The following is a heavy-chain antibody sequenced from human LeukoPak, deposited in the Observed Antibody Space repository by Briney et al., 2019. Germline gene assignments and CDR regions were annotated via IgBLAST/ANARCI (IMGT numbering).Heavy chain of an antibody. CDR2: IKQDGSEK. J-gene: IGHJ4*02. V-gene: IGHV3-7*01. D-gene: IGHD2-2*01. CDR3: ARDPTYPRSTLDY. CDR1: GFTFSSYW. Sequence: PGGSLRLSCAASGFTFSSYWMSWVRQAPGKGLEWVANIKQDGSEKYYVDSVKGRFTISRDNAKNSLYLQMNSLRAEDTAVYYCARDPTYPRSTLDYWGQGTLVTVSS.